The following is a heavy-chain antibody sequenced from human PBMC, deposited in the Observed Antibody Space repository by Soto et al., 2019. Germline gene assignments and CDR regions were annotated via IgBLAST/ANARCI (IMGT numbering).Heavy chain of an antibody. D-gene: IGHD2-15*01. CDR3: ARSGGSYIFDY. V-gene: IGHV1-46*03. CDR2: INPSGGST. CDR1: GYTFPSYY. Sequence: ASVKVSCKASGYTFPSYYMHWVPQAPGQGLEWMGIINPSGGSTSYAQKFQGRVTMTRDTSTSTVYMELSSLRSEDTAVYYCARSGGSYIFDYWGQGTLVTVSS. J-gene: IGHJ4*02.